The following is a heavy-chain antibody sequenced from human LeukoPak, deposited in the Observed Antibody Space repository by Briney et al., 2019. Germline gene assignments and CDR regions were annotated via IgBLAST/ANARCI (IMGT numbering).Heavy chain of an antibody. D-gene: IGHD3-9*01. J-gene: IGHJ3*02. CDR3: TRHGYFDWLSPDAFDI. CDR1: GFTFSGSA. V-gene: IGHV3-73*01. Sequence: GGSLRLSCAASGFTFSGSAMHWVRQASGKGLEWVGRIRSKANSYATAYAASVKGRFTISRDDSKNTAYLQMNSLKTEDTAVYYCTRHGYFDWLSPDAFDIWGQGTMVTVSS. CDR2: IRSKANSYAT.